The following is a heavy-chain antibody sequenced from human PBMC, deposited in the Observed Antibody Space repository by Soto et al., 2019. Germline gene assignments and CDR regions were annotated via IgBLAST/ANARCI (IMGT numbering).Heavy chain of an antibody. Sequence: PGGSLRLSCAASGFTFSSSAMSWVRQASGKGLEWVSTFRESGGTTHYADSVKGRFTISRDTSKNMLYLQMNSLRAEDTAVYYCAKDMVSGSSGWPPFEPWGQGTLVTVSS. CDR1: GFTFSSSA. V-gene: IGHV3-23*01. CDR3: AKDMVSGSSGWPPFEP. CDR2: FRESGGTT. J-gene: IGHJ5*02. D-gene: IGHD6-19*01.